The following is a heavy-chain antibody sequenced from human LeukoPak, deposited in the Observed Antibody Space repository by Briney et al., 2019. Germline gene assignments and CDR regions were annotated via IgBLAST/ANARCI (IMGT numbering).Heavy chain of an antibody. Sequence: GAPVKVSCKASGYTFANYGITWVRQAPGQGLEWMGWISAYHGITNYAQKLQGRVTMTTDTSTSTAYMELRSLRSDDTAVFYCARDLALYCSTTSCQDAFDIWGQGTMVTVSS. CDR3: ARDLALYCSTTSCQDAFDI. CDR2: ISAYHGIT. V-gene: IGHV1-18*01. CDR1: GYTFANYG. J-gene: IGHJ3*02. D-gene: IGHD2-2*01.